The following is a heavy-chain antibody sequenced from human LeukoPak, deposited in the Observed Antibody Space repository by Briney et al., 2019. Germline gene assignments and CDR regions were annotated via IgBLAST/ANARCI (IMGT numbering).Heavy chain of an antibody. J-gene: IGHJ3*02. CDR2: AFDSGST. CDR3: ARHTRPGHSGYENAFDI. D-gene: IGHD5-12*01. CDR1: GGSISRTSYY. Sequence: SETLSLTCTVSGGSISRTSYYWDWIRQPPGKGLEWIGNAFDSGSTHYNPSLKSRVTISVDASKNQFSLRLSSVTAADTAVYYCARHTRPGHSGYENAFDIWGQGTMDTVSS. V-gene: IGHV4-39*01.